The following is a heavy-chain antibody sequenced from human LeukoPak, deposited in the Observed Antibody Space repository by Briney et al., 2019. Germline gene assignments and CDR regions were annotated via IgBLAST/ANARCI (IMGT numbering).Heavy chain of an antibody. D-gene: IGHD3-3*01. CDR3: ARDHYDFWSGYLSYGMDV. CDR1: GGTFSSYA. J-gene: IGHJ6*02. CDR2: ISAYNGNT. V-gene: IGHV1-18*01. Sequence: ASVKVSCKASGGTFSSYAISWVRQAPGQGLEWMGWISAYNGNTNYAQKLQGRVTMTTDTSTSTAYMELRSLRSDDTAVYYCARDHYDFWSGYLSYGMDVWGQGTTVTVSS.